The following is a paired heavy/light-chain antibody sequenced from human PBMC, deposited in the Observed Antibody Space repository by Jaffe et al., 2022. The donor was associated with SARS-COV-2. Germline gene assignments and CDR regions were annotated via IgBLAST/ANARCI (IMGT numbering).Heavy chain of an antibody. CDR1: EFTFSSLW. D-gene: IGHD6-13*01. J-gene: IGHJ4*02. CDR3: SRGTPGYSNSYFDS. V-gene: IGHV3-74*01. CDR2: INSDGTST. Sequence: EVQLVESGGGLVQPGGSLRLSCATSEFTFSSLWMHWVRQVPGKGLMWVSRINSDGTSTAYADSVKGRFTISKDNAKNTLYLQMNSLRAEDTAVYYCSRGTPGYSNSYFDSWGQGTLVTVSS.
Light chain of an antibody. CDR3: QQYYSTPIT. V-gene: IGKV4-1*01. Sequence: DIVVTQSPDSLALSLGERATINCKSSQSVLYSSNNKDYLAWYQQKPGQPPRLLIYWASTRESGVPDRFSGSGSGTDFTLTISSLQAEDVAVYYCQQYYSTPITFGQGTRLEIK. CDR1: QSVLYSSNNKDY. CDR2: WAS. J-gene: IGKJ5*01.